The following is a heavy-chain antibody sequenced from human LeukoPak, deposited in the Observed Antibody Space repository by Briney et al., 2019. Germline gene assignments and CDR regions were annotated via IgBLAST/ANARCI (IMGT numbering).Heavy chain of an antibody. D-gene: IGHD3-22*01. J-gene: IGHJ4*02. V-gene: IGHV4-61*01. CDR2: IYYSGST. Sequence: SETLSLTCAVSGYSISSGYYWGWIRQPPGKGLEWIGYIYYSGSTNYNPSLKSRVTISVDTSKNQFSLKLSSVTAADTAVYYCARLPYYYDSSGYYYAGPFDYWGQGTLVTVSS. CDR3: ARLPYYYDSSGYYYAGPFDY. CDR1: GYSISSGYY.